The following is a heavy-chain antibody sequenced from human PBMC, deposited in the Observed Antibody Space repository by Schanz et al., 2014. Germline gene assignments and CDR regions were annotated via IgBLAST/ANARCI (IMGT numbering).Heavy chain of an antibody. CDR3: ARDGDFDY. CDR1: GFTFSTYY. V-gene: IGHV3-23*04. CDR2: LSGSGAGT. J-gene: IGHJ4*02. Sequence: EVQLVESGGGLVKPGGSLRLSCAASGFTFSTYYMNWVRQTPGKGLEWVSTLSGSGAGTFYADSVKGRFTISRDNSKNTLFLQMSSLRAEDTAVYYCARDGDFDYWGQGTLVTVSS.